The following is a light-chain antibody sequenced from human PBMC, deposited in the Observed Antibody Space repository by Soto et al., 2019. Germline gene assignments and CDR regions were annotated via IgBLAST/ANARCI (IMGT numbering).Light chain of an antibody. CDR1: QSLMQSDGNIY. J-gene: IGKJ5*01. CDR3: MQARQTPNT. Sequence: DSVMTQSPLSLPVPPGGATYISSRSSQSLMQSDGNIYLGWYLQKPGQFPQILIHWGSNRASGVPDRFSGSGSGTDFTLNISRVEAEDVGVYFCMQARQTPNTFGEGTRLEIK. CDR2: WGS. V-gene: IGKV2-28*01.